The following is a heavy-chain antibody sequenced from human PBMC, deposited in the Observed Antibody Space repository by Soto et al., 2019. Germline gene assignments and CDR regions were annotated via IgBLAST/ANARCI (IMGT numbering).Heavy chain of an antibody. CDR2: IYYSGST. V-gene: IGHV4-59*01. Sequence: QVQLQESGPGLVKPSETLSLTCSVSGGSTSSYYWSWIRQPPGKGLEWIGDIYYSGSTDYRPSLKTRVTMAIDTSHNQASLKLTSVTTADTAVYYCAATRRYWGQGTLVTVSS. J-gene: IGHJ4*02. CDR3: AATRRY. CDR1: GGSTSSYY.